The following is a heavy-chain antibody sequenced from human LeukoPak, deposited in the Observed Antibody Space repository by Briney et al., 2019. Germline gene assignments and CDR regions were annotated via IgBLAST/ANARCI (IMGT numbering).Heavy chain of an antibody. V-gene: IGHV4-38-2*02. CDR2: IYHSGST. CDR1: GYSISSGYY. J-gene: IGHJ5*02. CDR3: ARGSWFGEHDWFDP. D-gene: IGHD3-10*01. Sequence: PSETLSLTCTVSGYSISSGYYWGWIRQPPGKGLEWIGSIYHSGSTYYNPSLKSRVTISVDTSKNQFSLKLSSVTAADTAVYYCARGSWFGEHDWFDPWGQGTLVTVSS.